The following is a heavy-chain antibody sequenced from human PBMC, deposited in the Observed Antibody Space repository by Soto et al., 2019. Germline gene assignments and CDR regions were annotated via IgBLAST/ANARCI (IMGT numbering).Heavy chain of an antibody. V-gene: IGHV3-21*01. CDR3: AIEDGIVGATSAFDY. D-gene: IGHD1-26*01. Sequence: EVLLVESGGGLVKPEGSLRLSCAASGFTFSTYNMNWVRQAPGKGLEWVSSINGRGNYIYYTDAGKGRFTIARDNAKTSLYLQMNSLRAEDTAVYYCAIEDGIVGATSAFDYWGQGTLVTVSS. J-gene: IGHJ4*02. CDR2: INGRGNYI. CDR1: GFTFSTYN.